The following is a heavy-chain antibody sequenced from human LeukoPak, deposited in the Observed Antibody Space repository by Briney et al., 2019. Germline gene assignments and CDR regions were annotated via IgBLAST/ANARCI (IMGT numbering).Heavy chain of an antibody. D-gene: IGHD6-19*01. V-gene: IGHV4-4*07. CDR2: IYTSGST. CDR1: GGSISSYY. Sequence: SETLSLTCTVSGGSISSYYWSWIRQPAGKGLEWIGRIYTSGSTNYNPSLKSRVTISVDTSKNQFSLKLSSVTAADTAVYYCARHGYSSGWYRFFDYWGQGTLVTVSS. J-gene: IGHJ4*02. CDR3: ARHGYSSGWYRFFDY.